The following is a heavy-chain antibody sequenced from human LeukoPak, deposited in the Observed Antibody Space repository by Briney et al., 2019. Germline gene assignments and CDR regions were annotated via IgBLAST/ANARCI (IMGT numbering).Heavy chain of an antibody. CDR3: AREVAAAGTGGDYYYYYMDV. CDR1: GFTFSSYW. Sequence: PGGSLRLSCTASGFTFSSYWMSWVRQAPGKGLEWVANIKQDGSEKYYVDSVKGRFTISRDNAKNSLYLQMNSLRAEDTAVYYCAREVAAAGTGGDYYYYYMDVWGKGTTVTVSS. CDR2: IKQDGSEK. D-gene: IGHD6-13*01. J-gene: IGHJ6*03. V-gene: IGHV3-7*01.